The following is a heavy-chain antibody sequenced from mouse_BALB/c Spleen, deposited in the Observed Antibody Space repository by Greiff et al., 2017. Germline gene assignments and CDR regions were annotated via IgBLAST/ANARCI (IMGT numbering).Heavy chain of an antibody. Sequence: EVQRVESGGGLVKPGGSLKLSCAASGFTFSSYAMSWVRQTPEKRLEWVATISSGGSYTYYPDSVKGRFTISRDNAKNTLYLQMSSLRSEDTAMYYCARSGGLDYAMDYWGQGTSVTVSS. J-gene: IGHJ4*01. CDR3: ARSGGLDYAMDY. CDR2: ISSGGSYT. CDR1: GFTFSSYA. D-gene: IGHD1-3*01. V-gene: IGHV5-9-3*01.